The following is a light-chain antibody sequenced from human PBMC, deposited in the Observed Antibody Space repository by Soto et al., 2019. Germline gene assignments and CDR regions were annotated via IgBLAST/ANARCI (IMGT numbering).Light chain of an antibody. Sequence: DIQMTQSPSSLSASVGDRVTISCRASQAITNYLNWYQQKPGKAPKFLIYTSSNLQGGVPSRFSGSGSGTDFTLTITSLQPEDFATYFCQHSFITPPVFGPGIKVDV. V-gene: IGKV1-39*01. CDR2: TSS. CDR3: QHSFITPPV. J-gene: IGKJ3*01. CDR1: QAITNY.